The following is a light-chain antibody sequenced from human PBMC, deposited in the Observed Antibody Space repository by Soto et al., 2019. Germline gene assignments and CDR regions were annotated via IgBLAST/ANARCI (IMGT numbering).Light chain of an antibody. J-gene: IGKJ1*01. V-gene: IGKV4-1*01. CDR3: QNYLDFPRT. Sequence: DIVMTQSPDSLAVSLGERATINCKSSQSVLYSSNNKNYLAWYQQKPVQPPKLLISWASTRESGVPDRFSGSGSGTEFTLTINSLQAEDVAVYYCQNYLDFPRTFGQGTKVDIK. CDR1: QSVLYSSNNKNY. CDR2: WAS.